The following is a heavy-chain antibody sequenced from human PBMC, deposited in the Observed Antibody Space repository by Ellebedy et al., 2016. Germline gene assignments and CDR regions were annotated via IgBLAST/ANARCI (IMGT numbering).Heavy chain of an antibody. CDR1: GFTFKNYW. CDR2: IRDDGSGN. CDR3: ARKGANFDY. Sequence: GESLKISCAASGFTFKNYWMSWVRQAPGKGLEWVANIRDDGSGNHYVDFVKGRFTTSRDNAKNSLYLQMNSLRAEDTAVYYCARKGANFDYWGQGTRVTVSS. J-gene: IGHJ4*02. V-gene: IGHV3-7*01. D-gene: IGHD4/OR15-4a*01.